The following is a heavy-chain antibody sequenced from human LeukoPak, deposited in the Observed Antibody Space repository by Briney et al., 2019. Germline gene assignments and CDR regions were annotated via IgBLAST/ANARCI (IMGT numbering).Heavy chain of an antibody. CDR1: GGSFSGYY. Sequence: NPSETLSLTCAVYGGSFSGYYWSWIRQPPGKGLEWIGEINHSGSTNYNPSLKSRVTISVDTSKNQFSLKLSSVTAADTAVYYCARVLTMTGPDYYYGMDVWGQGTTVTVSS. CDR3: ARVLTMTGPDYYYGMDV. J-gene: IGHJ6*02. CDR2: INHSGST. D-gene: IGHD3-9*01. V-gene: IGHV4-34*01.